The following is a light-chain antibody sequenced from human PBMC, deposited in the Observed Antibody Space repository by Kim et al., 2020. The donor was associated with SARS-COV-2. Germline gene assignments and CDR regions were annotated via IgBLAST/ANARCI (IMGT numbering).Light chain of an antibody. Sequence: GDRVTITCRASQGIAIWLAWFQQRPGKAPKFLIYDASNLESGVPSKFSGSGSGTEFTLTIASLQPDDFATYYCQQYKSYSWTFGRGTKVEIK. CDR2: DAS. V-gene: IGKV1-5*01. CDR1: QGIAIW. CDR3: QQYKSYSWT. J-gene: IGKJ1*01.